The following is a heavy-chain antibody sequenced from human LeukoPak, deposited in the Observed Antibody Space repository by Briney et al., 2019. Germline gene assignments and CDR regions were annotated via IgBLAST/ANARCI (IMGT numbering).Heavy chain of an antibody. CDR1: GGSLSSYY. CDR3: ARGGWYPESFQH. Sequence: PSETLSLTCTVSGGSLSSYYWNWIRPPPGRGLEWIGYIYYSGSTNYNPSLKSRVTISVDTSKNQFSLKLSSVTAADTAVYYCARGGWYPESFQHWGQGALATVPS. V-gene: IGHV4-59*01. CDR2: IYYSGST. J-gene: IGHJ1*01. D-gene: IGHD6-19*01.